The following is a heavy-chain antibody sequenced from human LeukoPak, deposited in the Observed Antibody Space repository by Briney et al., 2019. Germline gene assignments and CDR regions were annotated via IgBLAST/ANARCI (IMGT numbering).Heavy chain of an antibody. CDR2: IYQTGST. V-gene: IGHV4-38-2*01. D-gene: IGHD3-22*01. CDR3: ARNDSSGYFDY. Sequence: PSETLSLTCAVSGYPIRSTYYWGWIRQPPGKGLEWIGSIYQTGSTYYNPSLKSRLTISLDMSKNQFSLRLSSVTAADTAVYYCARNDSSGYFDYWGQGTLVTVSS. CDR1: GYPIRSTYY. J-gene: IGHJ4*02.